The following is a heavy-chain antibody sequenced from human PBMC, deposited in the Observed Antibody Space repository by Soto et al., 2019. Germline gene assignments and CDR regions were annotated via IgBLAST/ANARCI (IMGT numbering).Heavy chain of an antibody. Sequence: QVQLMESGGGVVQTGTSLRLSCAASGFTFSKYGMHWVRQAPGKGLEWVAVTWYDGSNKFYGESVKGRVTISRDNSKNMLYLHLSSLRAEDTAVYYCAREENCSDGICYSEYFQRWGQGTLVTVSS. J-gene: IGHJ1*01. CDR2: TWYDGSNK. D-gene: IGHD2-15*01. V-gene: IGHV3-33*01. CDR1: GFTFSKYG. CDR3: AREENCSDGICYSEYFQR.